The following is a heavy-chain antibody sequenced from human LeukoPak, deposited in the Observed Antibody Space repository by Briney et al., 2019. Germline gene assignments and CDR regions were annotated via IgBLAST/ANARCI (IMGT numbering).Heavy chain of an antibody. CDR1: GFTFNSYA. CDR2: IYSGGAT. Sequence: GGSLRLSCAASGFTFNSYALHWVRQTPRKGLEWVSIIYSGGATYYADSVKGRFTISRENSKNTLWLQMNSLRAEDTAVYYCARLHYDVLTGPFAYWGQEPWSPSPQ. D-gene: IGHD3-9*01. J-gene: IGHJ4*01. CDR3: ARLHYDVLTGPFAY. V-gene: IGHV3-66*04.